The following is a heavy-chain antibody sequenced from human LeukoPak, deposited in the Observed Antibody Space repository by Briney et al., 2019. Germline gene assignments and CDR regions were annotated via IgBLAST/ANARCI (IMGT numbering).Heavy chain of an antibody. CDR2: INHSGST. Sequence: SETLSLTCAVYGGSFSGCYWSWIRQPPGKGLEWIGEINHSGSTNYNPSLKSRVTISVDTSKNQFSLKLSSVTAADTAVYYCARAHGAKTNPFDYWGQGTLVTVSS. V-gene: IGHV4-34*01. J-gene: IGHJ4*02. CDR1: GGSFSGCY. CDR3: ARAHGAKTNPFDY. D-gene: IGHD3-10*01.